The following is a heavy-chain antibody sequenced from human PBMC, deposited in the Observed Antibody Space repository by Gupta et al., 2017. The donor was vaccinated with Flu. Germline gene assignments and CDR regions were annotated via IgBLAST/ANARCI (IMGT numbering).Heavy chain of an antibody. Sequence: EVQLVESGGGLVQPGGSLRLPCAASGFTFSSSWMHWVRQVPGKGLVWVSRINSDGSSISYEDSVKGRFTISRDNAKNTLYLQMNSLRAEDTSVYYCTTNWGFDYWGQGTLVTVSS. CDR2: INSDGSSI. CDR1: GFTFSSSW. J-gene: IGHJ4*02. V-gene: IGHV3-74*01. D-gene: IGHD7-27*01. CDR3: TTNWGFDY.